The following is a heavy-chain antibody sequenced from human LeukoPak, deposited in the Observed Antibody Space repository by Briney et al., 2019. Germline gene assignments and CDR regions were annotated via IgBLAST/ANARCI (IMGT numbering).Heavy chain of an antibody. Sequence: PGGSLRLSCAASGFTFSSYAMHWVRQAPGKGLEWVAVTSYDGSNKYYADSVKGRFTLSRDDSKNTLYLQMHSLRVEDTAVYYCARGGSNAGYWGQGTLVTVSS. D-gene: IGHD1-26*01. J-gene: IGHJ4*02. CDR2: TSYDGSNK. CDR3: ARGGSNAGY. V-gene: IGHV3-30*14. CDR1: GFTFSSYA.